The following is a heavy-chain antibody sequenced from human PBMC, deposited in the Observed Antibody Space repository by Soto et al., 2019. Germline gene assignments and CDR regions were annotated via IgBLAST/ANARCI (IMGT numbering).Heavy chain of an antibody. D-gene: IGHD3-10*01. CDR3: ARSITMVRALIIEFFDY. CDR2: ISSSSSTI. J-gene: IGHJ4*02. CDR1: GFTFSSYS. Sequence: EVQLVESGGGLVQPGGSLRLSCAASGFTFSSYSMNWVRQAPGKGLEWVSYISSSSSTIYYADSVKGRFTISIDNAKNYLYLQMNSLRDEDTAVYYCARSITMVRALIIEFFDYWGQGTLVTVSS. V-gene: IGHV3-48*02.